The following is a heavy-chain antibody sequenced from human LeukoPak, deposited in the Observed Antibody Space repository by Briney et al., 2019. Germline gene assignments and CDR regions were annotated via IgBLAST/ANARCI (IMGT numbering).Heavy chain of an antibody. V-gene: IGHV3-74*01. J-gene: IGHJ6*02. Sequence: GGSLRLSCAASGFTFSSYWMHWVRQAPGKGLVWVSRINSDGSSTSYADSVKGRFTISRDNAKNTLYLQMNSLRAEDTAVYYCARDRGVAPLFYYYGMDVWGQGTTVTVSS. D-gene: IGHD3-10*01. CDR3: ARDRGVAPLFYYYGMDV. CDR2: INSDGSST. CDR1: GFTFSSYW.